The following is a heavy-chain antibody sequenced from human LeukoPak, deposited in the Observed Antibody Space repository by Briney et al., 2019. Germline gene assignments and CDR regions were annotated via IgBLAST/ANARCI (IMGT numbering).Heavy chain of an antibody. CDR1: GFTFSSYA. D-gene: IGHD4-17*01. V-gene: IGHV3-23*01. Sequence: PGGSLRLSCAASGFTFSSYAMSWVRQAPGKGLEWVSGIGSSGRNTYYADSVKGRFTISRDNSKNTLYLQMNSLRAEDTAVYYCANCPEVTSPFDYWGQGTLVTVSS. CDR3: ANCPEVTSPFDY. J-gene: IGHJ4*02. CDR2: IGSSGRNT.